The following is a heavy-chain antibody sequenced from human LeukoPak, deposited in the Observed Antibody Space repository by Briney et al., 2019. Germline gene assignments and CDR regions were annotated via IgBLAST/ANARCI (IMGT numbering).Heavy chain of an antibody. D-gene: IGHD6-19*01. V-gene: IGHV3-21*01. Sequence: GGSLRLSCAASGFTFSSYEMNWVRQAPGKGLEWVSSISSSSSYIYYADSVKGRFTISRDNAKNSLYLQMNSLRAEDTAVYYCARRSAVAGSFDYWGQGTLVTVSS. CDR2: ISSSSSYI. J-gene: IGHJ4*02. CDR3: ARRSAVAGSFDY. CDR1: GFTFSSYE.